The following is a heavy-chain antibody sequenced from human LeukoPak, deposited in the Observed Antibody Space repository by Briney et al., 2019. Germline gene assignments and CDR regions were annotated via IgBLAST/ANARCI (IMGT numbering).Heavy chain of an antibody. J-gene: IGHJ4*02. V-gene: IGHV3-23*01. Sequence: GGSLRLSCAASGFTFSNHAMTWVRQAPGKGLKWVSNISDRGTSINYAVSVKGRFSISRDNAKNTLYLQMNSLRDEDTAVYYCVRNDTSGVGLDYWGQGSLVTVSS. CDR2: ISDRGTSI. CDR3: VRNDTSGVGLDY. CDR1: GFTFSNHA. D-gene: IGHD3-3*01.